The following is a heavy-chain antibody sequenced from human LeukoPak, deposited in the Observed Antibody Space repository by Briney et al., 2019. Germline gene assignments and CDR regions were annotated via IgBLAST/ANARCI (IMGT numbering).Heavy chain of an antibody. V-gene: IGHV1-2*02. CDR2: INPNSGGT. CDR1: GSTFTGYY. Sequence: APLKLCCSASGSTFTGYYMHWGRQAPGHGLEWMGWINPNSGGTNYAQRFQGRVTMTRGTSIGTAYMELSRLRSDDTAVYYCARLRADNFDYWGQGTQVTVRS. D-gene: IGHD5-12*01. J-gene: IGHJ4*02. CDR3: ARLRADNFDY.